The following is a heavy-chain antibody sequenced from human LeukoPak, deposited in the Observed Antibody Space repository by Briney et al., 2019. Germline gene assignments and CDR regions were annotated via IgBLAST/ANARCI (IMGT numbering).Heavy chain of an antibody. CDR2: ISAYNGNT. D-gene: IGHD2-2*01. J-gene: IGHJ3*02. CDR1: GYTFTSYG. CDR3: ARDEQIGGIVVVPAARDAFDI. Sequence: ASVKVSCKASGYTFTSYGISWVRQAPGQGLEWMGWISAYNGNTNYAQKLQGRVTMTTDTSTSTAYMELRSLRSDDTAVYYCARDEQIGGIVVVPAARDAFDIWGQGTMVTVS. V-gene: IGHV1-18*01.